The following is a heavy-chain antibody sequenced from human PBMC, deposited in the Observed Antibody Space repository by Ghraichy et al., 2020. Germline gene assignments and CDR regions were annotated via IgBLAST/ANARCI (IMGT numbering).Heavy chain of an antibody. D-gene: IGHD2-2*01. Sequence: SETLSLTCAVYGGSFSGYYWSWIRQPPGKGLEWIGGINHSGSTNYNPSLKSRVTITVDTSKNQFSLKLSSVTAADTAVYYCARPRRCSSTCCYFFGWFDPWCQESLFTVSS. CDR3: ARPRRCSSTCCYFFGWFDP. V-gene: IGHV4-34*01. CDR1: GGSFSGYY. J-gene: IGHJ5*02. CDR2: INHSGST.